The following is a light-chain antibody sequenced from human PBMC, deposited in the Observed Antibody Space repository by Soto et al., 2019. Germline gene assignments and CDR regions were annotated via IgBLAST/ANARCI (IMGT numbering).Light chain of an antibody. V-gene: IGKV3-20*01. CDR2: GAS. CDR3: QQYGSSPWT. CDR1: QTIRSNY. J-gene: IGKJ1*01. Sequence: ETVLTQSPGTLSLSPGERATLSCRASQTIRSNYLAWYRQTPGQAPRLLIYGASNRATGIADRFSCSGSGTEFTLIISRLEPEDFALYYCQQYGSSPWTFGQGTKVEIK.